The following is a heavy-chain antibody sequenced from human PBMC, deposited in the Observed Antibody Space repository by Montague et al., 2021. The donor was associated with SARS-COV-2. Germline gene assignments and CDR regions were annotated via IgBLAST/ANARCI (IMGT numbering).Heavy chain of an antibody. J-gene: IGHJ4*02. D-gene: IGHD2-2*01. CDR1: GGSISSPDYY. V-gene: IGHV4-39*01. CDR3: ARHLTSYCSTNKWYPHYFDV. CDR2: ISYAGRT. Sequence: SETLSLTCTVSGGSISSPDYYWGWIRQSPGKGLEWIGSISYAGRTYYNPSLRSRVSFSMDTSKNHFSLSLNSVTAADTAVYFCARHLTSYCSTNKWYPHYFDVWGQGALVTVSS.